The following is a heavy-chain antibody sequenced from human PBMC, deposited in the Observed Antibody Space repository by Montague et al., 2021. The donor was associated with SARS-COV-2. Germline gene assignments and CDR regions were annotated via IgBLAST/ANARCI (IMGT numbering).Heavy chain of an antibody. CDR3: ARGRPVQGSFRHFDSIPSGALDF. V-gene: IGHV4-34*01. D-gene: IGHD3-9*01. Sequence: SETLSLTCAVSRGSFSNYYWTWIRQSPGKGLEWIGEINQGGAPNYTPSLKSRVTISLDTSKKQISLKLNSVTVADTAVFFCARGRPVQGSFRHFDSIPSGALDFWAQGSLVIVSS. CDR2: INQGGAP. CDR1: RGSFSNYY. J-gene: IGHJ3*01.